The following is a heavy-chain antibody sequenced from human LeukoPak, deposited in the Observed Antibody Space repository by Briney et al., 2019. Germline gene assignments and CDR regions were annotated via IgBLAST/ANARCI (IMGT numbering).Heavy chain of an antibody. V-gene: IGHV4-34*01. J-gene: IGHJ4*02. CDR2: VNHSGYT. CDR1: GVSFKSYH. Sequence: ASETLSLTCAVDGVSFKSYHWRWIRQPPGKGGEWIGEVNHSGYTTYNPSLKGRLDISVDTSKKQIVLNLMSVTAADTAVYFCATTDGRDGNSGYWGQGTLVIVSS. D-gene: IGHD1-26*01. CDR3: ATTDGRDGNSGY.